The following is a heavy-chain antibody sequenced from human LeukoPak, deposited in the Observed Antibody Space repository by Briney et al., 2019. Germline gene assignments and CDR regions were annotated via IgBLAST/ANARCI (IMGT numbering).Heavy chain of an antibody. CDR2: IYPGDSHT. J-gene: IGHJ4*02. D-gene: IGHD1-20*01. CDR3: ARLTGTGEFDY. CDR1: GYSFTSYC. Sequence: KVGESLTISCMGAGYSFTSYCIGWVRQMPGKGLEWMGVIYPGDSHTRYSPSFQGQVTISADKSTSTAYLQWSSLKASDTAMYYCARLTGTGEFDYWGQGTLVTVSS. V-gene: IGHV5-51*01.